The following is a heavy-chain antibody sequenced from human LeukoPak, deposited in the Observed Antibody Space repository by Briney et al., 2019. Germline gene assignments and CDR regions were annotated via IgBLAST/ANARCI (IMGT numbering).Heavy chain of an antibody. CDR3: AKDQQANYYYGMDV. CDR1: GFTLSTNW. Sequence: PGGSLRLSCAASGFTLSTNWMSWVRQAPGKGLEWVAIIKQDGSEKYYVDSVKGRFTISRDNAKNSLYLQMNSLRAEDTALYYCAKDQQANYYYGMDVWGQGTTVTVSS. CDR2: IKQDGSEK. V-gene: IGHV3-7*03. J-gene: IGHJ6*02.